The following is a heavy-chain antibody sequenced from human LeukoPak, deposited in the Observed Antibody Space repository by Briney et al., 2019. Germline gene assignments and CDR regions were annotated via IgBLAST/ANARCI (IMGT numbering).Heavy chain of an antibody. J-gene: IGHJ4*02. Sequence: PGGSLRLSCAASGFTFSSYTLNWVRQAPGKGLEWVSAISGGDNSTYYADSVKGRFTISRDSSKNTLYLHMTSLRAEDTAVYYCATPGESTFGGVIVNEVDYWGQGTLVTVSS. D-gene: IGHD3-16*02. CDR1: GFTFSSYT. V-gene: IGHV3-23*01. CDR2: ISGGDNST. CDR3: ATPGESTFGGVIVNEVDY.